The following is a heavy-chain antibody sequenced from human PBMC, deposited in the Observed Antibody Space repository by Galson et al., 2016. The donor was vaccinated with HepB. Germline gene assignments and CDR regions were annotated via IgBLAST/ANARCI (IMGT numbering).Heavy chain of an antibody. CDR3: AKGRNYYDNSGYFAD. V-gene: IGHV3-23*01. CDR1: GFTFTNHA. CDR2: LRGRGDNI. J-gene: IGHJ4*02. D-gene: IGHD3-22*01. Sequence: SLRLSCAASGFTFTNHAMSWVRQAPGKGLERVSTLRGRGDNIYYADSVKGRFTISRDNSKNTPFLQMNSLRAEDTAVYYCAKGRNYYDNSGYFADWGQGTLVTVSS.